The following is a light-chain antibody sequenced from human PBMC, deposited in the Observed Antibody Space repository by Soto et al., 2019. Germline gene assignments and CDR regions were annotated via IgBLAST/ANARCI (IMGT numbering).Light chain of an antibody. CDR2: QTS. CDR1: QTIGSW. Sequence: DIPMTQSPSTLSASVGDRVTLTCRASQTIGSWLAWYQQKPGKAPNLLIYQTSNLESGVPSRFSGRGSGTEFTLTITSLQPDDFATYYCQQYKRYSKTFGQGTKVDIK. CDR3: QQYKRYSKT. V-gene: IGKV1-5*03. J-gene: IGKJ1*01.